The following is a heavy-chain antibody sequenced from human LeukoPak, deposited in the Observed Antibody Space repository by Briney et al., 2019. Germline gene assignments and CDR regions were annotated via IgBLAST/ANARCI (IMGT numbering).Heavy chain of an antibody. D-gene: IGHD4-11*01. Sequence: GGSLRLSCAASGFTFDDYAMHWVRQAPGKGLEWVSGISWNSGSIGYADSVKGRFTISRDNSKNTLYLQMNSLRAEDTAVYYCARDSDYSNYPDYYYYYMDVWGKGTTVTVSS. V-gene: IGHV3-9*01. CDR2: ISWNSGSI. CDR3: ARDSDYSNYPDYYYYYMDV. CDR1: GFTFDDYA. J-gene: IGHJ6*03.